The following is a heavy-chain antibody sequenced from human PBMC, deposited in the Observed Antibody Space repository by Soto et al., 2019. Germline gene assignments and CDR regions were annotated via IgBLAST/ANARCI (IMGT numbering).Heavy chain of an antibody. CDR1: GFTFSNAL. Sequence: GGSLRLSCAASGFTFSNALMSWVRQSPGKGLEWVGRIKSKTDGVTTDYAAPVKGRFTISRDDSKNTLYLQMNSLKTEDTAVYYCTTEPHHIVANGVAGYGMDVWGQGTTVTVSS. J-gene: IGHJ6*02. D-gene: IGHD5-12*01. V-gene: IGHV3-15*01. CDR3: TTEPHHIVANGVAGYGMDV. CDR2: IKSKTDGVTT.